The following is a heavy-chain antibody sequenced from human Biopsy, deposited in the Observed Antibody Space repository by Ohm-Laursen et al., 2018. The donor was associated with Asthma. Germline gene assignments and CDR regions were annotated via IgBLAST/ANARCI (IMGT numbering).Heavy chain of an antibody. V-gene: IGHV3-53*01. J-gene: IGHJ4*02. D-gene: IGHD3-22*01. CDR3: VRGDSSNWSHYYFDY. CDR2: IYSGGTS. CDR1: GFAVSRDY. Sequence: SLRLSCAASGFAVSRDYMFWVRQAPGKGLEWVSVIYSGGTSHTADSERGRFTISSDYSKNTLYLQMHILRAEDTAVYYCVRGDSSNWSHYYFDYWGQGTLVTVSS.